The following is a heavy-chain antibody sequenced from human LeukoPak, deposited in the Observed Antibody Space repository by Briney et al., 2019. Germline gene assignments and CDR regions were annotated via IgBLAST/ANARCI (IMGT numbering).Heavy chain of an antibody. D-gene: IGHD1-14*01. CDR2: ISYDGSNK. V-gene: IGHV3-33*01. CDR1: GFTFSSYG. CDR3: ARVLLGARVITPYFYY. Sequence: PGGSLRLSCAASGFTFSSYGMHWVRQAPGKGLEWVAVISYDGSNKNYADSVKGRFTISRDNSKNTLYLQINSLKDDDTAVYYCARVLLGARVITPYFYYWGQGTLVTVSS. J-gene: IGHJ4*02.